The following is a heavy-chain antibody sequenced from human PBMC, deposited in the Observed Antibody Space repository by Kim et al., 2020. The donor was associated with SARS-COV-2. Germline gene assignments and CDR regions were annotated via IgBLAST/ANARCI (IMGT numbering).Heavy chain of an antibody. Sequence: GVSLRLSCAASGFTFSSYAMHWVRQAPGKGLEWVAVISYDGSNKYYADSVKGRFTISRDNSKNTLYLQMNSLRAEDTAVYYCARDLDSSGWYAFDYWGQGTLVTVSS. V-gene: IGHV3-30*04. CDR3: ARDLDSSGWYAFDY. CDR2: ISYDGSNK. D-gene: IGHD6-19*01. J-gene: IGHJ4*02. CDR1: GFTFSSYA.